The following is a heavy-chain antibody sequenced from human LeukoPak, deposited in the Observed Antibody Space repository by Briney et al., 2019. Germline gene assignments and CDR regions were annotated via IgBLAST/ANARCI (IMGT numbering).Heavy chain of an antibody. J-gene: IGHJ4*02. CDR1: GYTFTSYG. D-gene: IGHD4-17*01. V-gene: IGHV1-18*01. Sequence: ASVKVSCKASGYTFTSYGISWVRQAPGQGLEWMGWISAYNGNTNYAQKLQGRVTMTTDTSTSTAYMELRSLRSDDTAVYYCARVHWAHGDYYNYFDYWGQGTLVTVSS. CDR3: ARVHWAHGDYYNYFDY. CDR2: ISAYNGNT.